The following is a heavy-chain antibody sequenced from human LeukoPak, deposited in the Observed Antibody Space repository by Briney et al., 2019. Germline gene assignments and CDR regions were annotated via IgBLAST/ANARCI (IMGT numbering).Heavy chain of an antibody. V-gene: IGHV3-74*01. Sequence: GGSLRLSCVGSGFTYTDYWMHWFRHAPGKGPLWVSRINPDGTIIYYADSVKGRFSISRDNAKNLLYLQMNGLRADDTAVYYCAKDLSWNTADRWGQGILVTVSS. CDR2: INPDGTII. J-gene: IGHJ5*02. CDR1: GFTYTDYW. CDR3: AKDLSWNTADR. D-gene: IGHD5-18*01.